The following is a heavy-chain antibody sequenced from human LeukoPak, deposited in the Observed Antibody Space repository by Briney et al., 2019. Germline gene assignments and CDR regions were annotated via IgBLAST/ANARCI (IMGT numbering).Heavy chain of an antibody. CDR1: GFTYTTYW. D-gene: IGHD1-1*01. CDR2: IKEDGSEK. J-gene: IGHJ4*02. Sequence: PGGSLRLSCAASGFTYTTYWMTWVRQAPGKGLEWVANIKEDGSEKNYVDSVKGRFTISRDNAKNSLYLQMNSLRAEDTAVYYCARDGNGKSLDFGYWGQGTLVTVSS. V-gene: IGHV3-7*01. CDR3: ARDGNGKSLDFGY.